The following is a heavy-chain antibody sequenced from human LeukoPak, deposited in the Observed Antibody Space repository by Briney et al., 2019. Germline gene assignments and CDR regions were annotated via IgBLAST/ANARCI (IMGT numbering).Heavy chain of an antibody. CDR3: LRGAYPSP. CDR1: GYTFTSYA. Sequence: ASVKVSCKASGYTFTSYAMNWVRQAPGQGLEWMAWMNPGTNKKGFAQKFQGRVILTSDSSISTMYMEITSLTFDDTAVYYCLRGAYPSPWGQGTLVTVSS. J-gene: IGHJ4*02. V-gene: IGHV1-8*01. CDR2: MNPGTNKK.